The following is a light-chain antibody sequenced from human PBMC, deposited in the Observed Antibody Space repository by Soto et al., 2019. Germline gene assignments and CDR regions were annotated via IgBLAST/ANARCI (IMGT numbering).Light chain of an antibody. J-gene: IGKJ2*01. Sequence: EIVLTQSPGTLSLSPGERATLSCRASQSVSSSYLAWYQQKPGQAPRLLIYGASSRATGIPDRFSGSGSGTDFTLTISRLQPEHFAVYYCQQYGSSQAFGQGTKLEIK. V-gene: IGKV3-20*01. CDR2: GAS. CDR3: QQYGSSQA. CDR1: QSVSSSY.